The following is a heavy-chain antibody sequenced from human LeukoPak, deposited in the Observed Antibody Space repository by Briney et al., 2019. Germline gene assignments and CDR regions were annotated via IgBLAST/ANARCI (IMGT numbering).Heavy chain of an antibody. V-gene: IGHV3-64*01. Sequence: GGSLRLSCAASGFTFSSYAMHWVRQAPGKGLEYVSAISSNGGSTYYANSVKGRFTISRDNSKNTLYLQMGSLRAEDMAVYYCARDSAPRVTIFGVVSFDYWGQGTLVTVSS. CDR2: ISSNGGST. D-gene: IGHD3-3*01. J-gene: IGHJ4*02. CDR3: ARDSAPRVTIFGVVSFDY. CDR1: GFTFSSYA.